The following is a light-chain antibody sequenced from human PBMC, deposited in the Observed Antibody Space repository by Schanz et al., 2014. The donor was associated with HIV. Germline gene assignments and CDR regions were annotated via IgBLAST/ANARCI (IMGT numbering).Light chain of an antibody. J-gene: IGLJ2*01. CDR2: DVS. CDR3: SSYAGSNSVI. CDR1: SSDVGGYSY. V-gene: IGLV2-14*03. Sequence: QSALTQPASVSGSPGQSITISCTGTSSDVGGYSYVSWYQQHPGKAPKLMIYDVSNRPSGVSNRFSGSKSGNTASLTISGLQAEDEADYYCSSYAGSNSVIFGGGTKVTVL.